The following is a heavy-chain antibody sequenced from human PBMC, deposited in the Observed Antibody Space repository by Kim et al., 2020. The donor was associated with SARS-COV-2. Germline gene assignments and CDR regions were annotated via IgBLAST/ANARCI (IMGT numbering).Heavy chain of an antibody. Sequence: GGSLRLSCAASGFTFSSYGMHWVRQAPGKGLEWVAVISYDGSNKYYADSVKGRFTISRDNSKNTLYLQMNSLRAEDTAVYYCAKGSGWYYYDSSGYPGPLFDPWGQRTLVTVSS. CDR2: ISYDGSNK. CDR1: GFTFSSYG. D-gene: IGHD3-22*01. J-gene: IGHJ5*02. CDR3: AKGSGWYYYDSSGYPGPLFDP. V-gene: IGHV3-30*18.